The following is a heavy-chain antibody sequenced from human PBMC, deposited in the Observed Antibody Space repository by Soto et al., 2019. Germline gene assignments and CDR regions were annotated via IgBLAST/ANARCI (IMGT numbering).Heavy chain of an antibody. CDR2: MNLDTGGT. CDR1: GYRFTAYY. CDR3: ARDGNFAFRGYSFGFDF. J-gene: IGHJ4*02. D-gene: IGHD5-18*01. V-gene: IGHV1-2*06. Sequence: ASVKVSCKASGYRFTAYYIHWVRQAPGQGLEWMGRMNLDTGGTTYAQKFQGRVTMTRDTSISTAYMEVSSVKSDDTAMYYCARDGNFAFRGYSFGFDFWGQGTLVTV.